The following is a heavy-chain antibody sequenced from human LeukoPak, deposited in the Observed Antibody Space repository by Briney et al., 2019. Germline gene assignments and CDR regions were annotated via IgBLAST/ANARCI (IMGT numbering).Heavy chain of an antibody. V-gene: IGHV1-2*06. D-gene: IGHD2-15*01. Sequence: ASVKVSCKASGYTFTGYYMHWVRQAPGQGLEWMGRINPNSGGTNYAQKFQGRVTMTRDTSISTAYMELSRLRSDDTAVFYCAREKYGSPVAAPDYWGQGTLVTVSS. J-gene: IGHJ4*02. CDR3: AREKYGSPVAAPDY. CDR1: GYTFTGYY. CDR2: INPNSGGT.